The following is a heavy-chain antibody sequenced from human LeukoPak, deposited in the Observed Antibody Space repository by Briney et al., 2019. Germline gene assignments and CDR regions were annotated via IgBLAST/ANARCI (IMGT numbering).Heavy chain of an antibody. CDR1: GASLSSGSYY. CDR3: ARNPTGGYYYFDY. V-gene: IGHV4-61*02. J-gene: IGHJ4*02. CDR2: IYPSGST. Sequence: PSETLSLTCTVSGASLSSGSYYWSWIRQPAGKGLEWIGRIYPSGSTDYNPSLKSRVTKSVDTSKNQFSLKLSSVTAADTAVYYCARNPTGGYYYFDYWGQGILVTVSS. D-gene: IGHD2-8*02.